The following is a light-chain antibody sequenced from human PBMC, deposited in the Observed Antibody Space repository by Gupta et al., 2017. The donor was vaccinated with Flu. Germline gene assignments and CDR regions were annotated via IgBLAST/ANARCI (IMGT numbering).Light chain of an antibody. V-gene: IGKV3-11*01. CDR1: QSVSTY. CDR2: DAS. Sequence: EIVLTQSPATLSLSPGERATLFCRASQSVSTYLAWYQHKPGQAPRLLIYDASNSATGIPARFSGSGSGTDFTLTISSLEPEDFAVYYCQKRSNWPPYTFGQGTRLEIK. J-gene: IGKJ2*01. CDR3: QKRSNWPPYT.